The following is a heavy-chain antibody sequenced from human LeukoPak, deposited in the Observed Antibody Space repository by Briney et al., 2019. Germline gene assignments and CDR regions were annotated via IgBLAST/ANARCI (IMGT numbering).Heavy chain of an antibody. V-gene: IGHV4-4*07. CDR2: VYHTGST. J-gene: IGHJ4*02. Sequence: PSETLSLTCSVYGVTMSGFRWGRLGQPAGKGLEWIGRVYHTGSTRFNPSLKSRLTMSMDNSTIQFSMKLTSVRAADTAGYFCARQGYTVSYYFLDYWSQGTLVTVSS. CDR3: ARQGYTVSYYFLDY. D-gene: IGHD1-26*01. CDR1: GVTMSGFR.